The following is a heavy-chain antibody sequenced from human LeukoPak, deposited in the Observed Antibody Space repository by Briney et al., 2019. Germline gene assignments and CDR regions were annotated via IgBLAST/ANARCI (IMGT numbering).Heavy chain of an antibody. CDR1: GFTFSSYA. D-gene: IGHD4-17*01. J-gene: IGHJ4*02. CDR3: AKVGYGDYALIDY. V-gene: IGHV3-23*01. CDR2: ISGSGGST. Sequence: GGSLRRSCAASGFTFSSYAMSWVRQAPGKGLEWVSAISGSGGSTYYADSVKGRFTISRDNSKNTLYLQMNSLRAEDTAVYYCAKVGYGDYALIDYWGQGTLVTVSS.